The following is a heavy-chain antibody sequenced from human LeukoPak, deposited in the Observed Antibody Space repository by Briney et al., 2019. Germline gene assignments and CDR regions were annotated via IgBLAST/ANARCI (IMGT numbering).Heavy chain of an antibody. Sequence: ASVKVSCKASGYTFTGYYMHWVRQAPGQGLEWMGRINPNSGGTNYAQKFQGRVTMTRDTSISTAYMELSRLRSDDTAVYYRARSQLLSFWFDPWGQGTLVTVSS. CDR3: ARSQLLSFWFDP. J-gene: IGHJ5*02. CDR2: INPNSGGT. D-gene: IGHD2-2*01. V-gene: IGHV1-2*06. CDR1: GYTFTGYY.